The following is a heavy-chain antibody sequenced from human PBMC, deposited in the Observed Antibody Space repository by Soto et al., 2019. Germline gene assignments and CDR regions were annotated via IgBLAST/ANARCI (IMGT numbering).Heavy chain of an antibody. CDR1: GGTFSSYA. CDR2: IIPIFGTA. Sequence: QVQLVQSGAEVKKPGPSVKVSCKASGGTFSSYAISWVRQAPGQGLEWRGGIIPIFGTANYAQKFQGRVTISADEATRTADMELSSLRSEDPAVYYCARTRTPFDYWGQGTLVTVSS. D-gene: IGHD4-17*01. J-gene: IGHJ4*02. CDR3: ARTRTPFDY. V-gene: IGHV1-69*01.